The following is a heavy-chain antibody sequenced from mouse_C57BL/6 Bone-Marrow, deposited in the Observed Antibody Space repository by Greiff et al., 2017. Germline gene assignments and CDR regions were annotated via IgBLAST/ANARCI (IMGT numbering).Heavy chain of an antibody. D-gene: IGHD2-3*01. CDR2: INPNNGGT. V-gene: IGHV1-22*01. CDR3: ARGMIYYAMDY. CDR1: GYTFTDYN. Sequence: VQLQQSGPELVQPGASVKMSCKASGYTFTDYNMHWVKQSHGKSLEWIGYINPNNGGTSYNQKFKGKATLTVNKSSSTAYMARRSLTSEDSAVYYCARGMIYYAMDYWGQGTSVTVSS. J-gene: IGHJ4*01.